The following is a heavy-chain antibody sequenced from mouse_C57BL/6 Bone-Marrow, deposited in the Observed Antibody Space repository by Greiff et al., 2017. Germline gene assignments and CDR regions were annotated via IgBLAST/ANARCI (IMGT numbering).Heavy chain of an antibody. CDR3: TQFITTVVATDFYAMDD. J-gene: IGHJ4*01. V-gene: IGHV6-3*01. CDR2: LRLTSDNYAT. D-gene: IGHD1-1*01. CDR1: GFTFSNYW. Sequence: EVKLQESGGGLVQPGGSMKLSCVASGFTFSNYWMNWVRQSPEKGLEWVAQLRLTSDNYATPYAEFVKGRFTISRDDSNSSVYLQMNNLRAEDTGIYYCTQFITTVVATDFYAMDDWGQGTSVTVSS.